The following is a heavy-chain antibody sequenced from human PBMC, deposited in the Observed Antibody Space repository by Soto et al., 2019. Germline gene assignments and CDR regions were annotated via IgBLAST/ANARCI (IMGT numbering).Heavy chain of an antibody. CDR2: IYYSGST. V-gene: IGHV4-31*03. Sequence: QVQLQESGPGLVKPSQTLSLTCTVSGGSISSGGYYWSWIRQHPGKGLEWIGYIYYSGSTYYNPSLKSRVTISVDTSKNQFPLKLSSVTAADTAVYYCARVGVWDGDYAGYFDYWGQGTLVTVSS. CDR1: GGSISSGGYY. J-gene: IGHJ4*02. D-gene: IGHD4-17*01. CDR3: ARVGVWDGDYAGYFDY.